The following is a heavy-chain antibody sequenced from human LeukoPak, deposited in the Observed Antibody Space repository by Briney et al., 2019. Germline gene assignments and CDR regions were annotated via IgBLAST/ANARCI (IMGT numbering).Heavy chain of an antibody. Sequence: GGSLRLSCAASGFTFSNYWMHWVRQAPGKGLVWVSHINIDGSSTTYADSVKGRFTISRDNAKNTLYLQMDSLRADDTAVYYCARGSEWSNGVSDYWGQGTLVTVSS. J-gene: IGHJ4*02. D-gene: IGHD3-3*01. V-gene: IGHV3-74*01. CDR1: GFTFSNYW. CDR2: INIDGSST. CDR3: ARGSEWSNGVSDY.